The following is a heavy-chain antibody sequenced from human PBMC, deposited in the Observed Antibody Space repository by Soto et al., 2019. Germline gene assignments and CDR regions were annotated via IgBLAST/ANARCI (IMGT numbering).Heavy chain of an antibody. CDR2: INHSGST. Sequence: SETLSLTCAVYGGSFSGYYWSWIRQPPGKGLERIGEINHSGSTNYNPSLKSRVTISVDTSKNQFSLKLSSVTAADTAVYYCARAISPDSSSAPYFDYWGQGTLVTVSS. J-gene: IGHJ4*02. CDR1: GGSFSGYY. V-gene: IGHV4-34*01. CDR3: ARAISPDSSSAPYFDY. D-gene: IGHD6-6*01.